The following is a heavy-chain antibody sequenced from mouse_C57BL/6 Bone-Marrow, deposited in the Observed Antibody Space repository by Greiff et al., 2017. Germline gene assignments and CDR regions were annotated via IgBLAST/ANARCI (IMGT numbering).Heavy chain of an antibody. CDR1: GYTFTSYW. Sequence: QVQLQQPGAELVKPGASVKMSCKASGYTFTSYWITWVKQRPGQGLEWIGDIYPTSGRTNYNEKFKSKAILTVDTSSNTAYMQLCSLTSEDSAVFYCAGSGPLGRSVNYWGQGTTLTVSS. D-gene: IGHD4-1*01. V-gene: IGHV1-55*01. J-gene: IGHJ2*01. CDR2: IYPTSGRT. CDR3: AGSGPLGRSVNY.